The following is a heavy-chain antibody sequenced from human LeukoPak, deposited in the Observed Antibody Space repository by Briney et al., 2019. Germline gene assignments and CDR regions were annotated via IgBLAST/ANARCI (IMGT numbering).Heavy chain of an antibody. J-gene: IGHJ5*02. V-gene: IGHV1-2*02. CDR1: GYTFTGYY. CDR3: ARVLVTAAIVGAVVSWFDP. CDR2: INPNSGGT. D-gene: IGHD2-2*01. Sequence: GASVKVTCKASGYTFTGYYMHWVRQAPGQGLEWMGWINPNSGGTNYAQKFQGRVTMTRDTSISTAYMELSRLRSDDTAVYYCARVLVTAAIVGAVVSWFDPWGQGTLVTVSS.